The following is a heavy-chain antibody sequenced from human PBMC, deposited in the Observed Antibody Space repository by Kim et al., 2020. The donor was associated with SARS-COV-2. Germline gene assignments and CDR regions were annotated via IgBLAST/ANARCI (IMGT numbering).Heavy chain of an antibody. J-gene: IGHJ5*02. CDR2: INHSGST. CDR1: GGSFSGYY. V-gene: IGHV4-34*01. D-gene: IGHD1-26*01. CDR3: ASQGGGPVGATGNTNWFDP. Sequence: SETLSLTCAVYGGSFSGYYWSWIRQPPGKGLEWIGEINHSGSTNYNPSLKSRVTISVDTSKNQFSLKLSSVTAADTAVYYCASQGGGPVGATGNTNWFDPWGQGTLVTVSS.